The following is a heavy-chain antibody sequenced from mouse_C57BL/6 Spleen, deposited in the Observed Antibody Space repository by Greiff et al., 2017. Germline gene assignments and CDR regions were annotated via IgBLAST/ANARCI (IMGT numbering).Heavy chain of an antibody. J-gene: IGHJ2*01. CDR1: GYTFTEYT. CDR2: FYPGSGSI. D-gene: IGHD2-3*01. CDR3: ARHEEGPGDGYSYYFDY. Sequence: QVQLKESGAELVKPGASVKLSCKASGYTFTEYTIHWVKQRSGQGLEWIGWFYPGSGSIKYNEKFKDKATLTADKSSSTVYMELSRLTSEDSAVYFCARHEEGPGDGYSYYFDYWGQGTTLTVSS. V-gene: IGHV1-62-2*01.